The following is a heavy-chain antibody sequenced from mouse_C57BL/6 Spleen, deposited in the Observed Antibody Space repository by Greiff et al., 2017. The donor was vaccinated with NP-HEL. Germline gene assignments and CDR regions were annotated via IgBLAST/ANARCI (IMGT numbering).Heavy chain of an antibody. J-gene: IGHJ4*01. Sequence: EVKLVESGGDLVKPGGSLKLSCAASGFTFSSYGMSWVRQTPDKRLAWVATISSGGSYTYYPDSVKGRFTISRDNAKNTLYLQMSSLKSEDTAMYYCARDSSGFPYAMDYWGQGTSVTVSS. D-gene: IGHD3-2*02. CDR1: GFTFSSYG. CDR3: ARDSSGFPYAMDY. V-gene: IGHV5-6*01. CDR2: ISSGGSYT.